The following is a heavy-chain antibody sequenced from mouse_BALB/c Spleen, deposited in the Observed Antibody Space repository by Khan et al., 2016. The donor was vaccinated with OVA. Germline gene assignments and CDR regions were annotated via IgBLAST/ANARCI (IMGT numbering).Heavy chain of an antibody. Sequence: QVQLKESGPGLVAPSQSLSITCTISGFSLTNYGVHWVRQPPGKGLEWLVVIWRDGSTTYYSDLKSRLSISKDNSKSQVFLKMNSLQTDDTAMYYCARQPYYHDYIMDYWGQGTSVTVSA. J-gene: IGHJ4*01. D-gene: IGHD2-10*01. CDR3: ARQPYYHDYIMDY. CDR2: IWRDGST. CDR1: GFSLTNYG. V-gene: IGHV2-6-1*01.